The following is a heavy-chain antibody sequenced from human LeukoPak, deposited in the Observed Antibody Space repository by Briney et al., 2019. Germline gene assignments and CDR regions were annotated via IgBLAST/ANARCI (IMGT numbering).Heavy chain of an antibody. CDR3: RVVYGDYADY. D-gene: IGHD4-17*01. Sequence: GGSLRLSCSASGFTLSSYAMHWVRQAPGKGLEYVSAISSNGGSTYYADSVKGRFTISRDNSKNTLYLQMSSLRAEDTAVYYCRVVYGDYADYWGQGTLVTVSS. CDR1: GFTLSSYA. CDR2: ISSNGGST. V-gene: IGHV3-64D*06. J-gene: IGHJ4*02.